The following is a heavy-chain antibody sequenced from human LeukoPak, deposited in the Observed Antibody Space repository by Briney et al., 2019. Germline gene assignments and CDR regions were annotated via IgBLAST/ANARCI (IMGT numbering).Heavy chain of an antibody. CDR2: ISGTSGRT. CDR1: GFTFNNYA. J-gene: IGHJ4*02. CDR3: AKDLPSNIIAASYYFDY. Sequence: GGSLRLPCAGSGFTFNNYAMSWVRQAPGKGLEWVSGISGTSGRTYYADSVKGRFTISRDNSKNTLFLQMNSLRAEDTAVYYCAKDLPSNIIAASYYFDYWGQGTLVTVSS. V-gene: IGHV3-23*01. D-gene: IGHD6-6*01.